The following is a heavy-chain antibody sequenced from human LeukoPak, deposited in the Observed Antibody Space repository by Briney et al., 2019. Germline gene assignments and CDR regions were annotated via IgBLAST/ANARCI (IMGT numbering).Heavy chain of an antibody. CDR1: GGSISSYY. D-gene: IGHD4-4*01. CDR3: ARDQVPGVTSMFDY. J-gene: IGHJ4*02. Sequence: SETLSLTCTVFGGSISSYYWSWIRQPAGKGLEWIGRIYTSGSTNCNPSLKSRVTVSVDTSKNQFSLKLSSVTAADTAVYYCARDQVPGVTSMFDYWGQGTLVTVSS. CDR2: IYTSGST. V-gene: IGHV4-4*07.